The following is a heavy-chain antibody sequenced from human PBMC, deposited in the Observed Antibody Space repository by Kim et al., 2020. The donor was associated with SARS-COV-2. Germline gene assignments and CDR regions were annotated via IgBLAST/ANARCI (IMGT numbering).Heavy chain of an antibody. Sequence: ASVKVSCKASGYTFINYAMNWVRQAPGQGLEWTGWVNTNTGNPTYAQDFTGRFVFSFDTSVSTAYLHISSLKSEDSAVYYCARDVLKFSLTTLTTRVFGYWGQGTLVTVSS. CDR1: GYTFINYA. V-gene: IGHV7-4-1*02. J-gene: IGHJ4*02. CDR2: VNTNTGNP. CDR3: ARDVLKFSLTTLTTRVFGY. D-gene: IGHD4-17*01.